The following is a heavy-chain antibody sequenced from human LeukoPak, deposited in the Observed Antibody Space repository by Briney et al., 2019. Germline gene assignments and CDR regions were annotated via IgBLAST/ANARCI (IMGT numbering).Heavy chain of an antibody. J-gene: IGHJ4*02. CDR3: ARSPIAAAGTAFDY. CDR2: ISGSRSTI. V-gene: IGHV3-48*01. CDR1: GFTFSSDG. Sequence: PGGSLRLSCAASGFTFSSDGMHWVRPAPGKGLGWVSYISGSRSTIYYADSVKGRLTISRDNAKNSLYLQMNSLRAEDTAVYYCARSPIAAAGTAFDYWGQGALVTVSS. D-gene: IGHD6-13*01.